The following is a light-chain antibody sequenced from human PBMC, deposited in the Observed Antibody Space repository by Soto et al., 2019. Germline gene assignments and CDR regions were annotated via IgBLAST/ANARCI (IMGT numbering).Light chain of an antibody. J-gene: IGKJ5*01. CDR1: QSISSY. CDR3: QQSYSTSIT. Sequence: DIQLTQSPSSLSSSLGDRVTITCRASQSISSYLTWYQQKPGKAPKLLIYAASSLQRGVPSRFTGSGSGTDFTLTISSLKPEDFATYYCQQSYSTSITFGQGTRLGI. V-gene: IGKV1-39*01. CDR2: AAS.